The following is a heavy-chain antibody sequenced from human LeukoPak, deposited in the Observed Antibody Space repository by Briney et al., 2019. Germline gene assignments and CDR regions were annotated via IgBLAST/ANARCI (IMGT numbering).Heavy chain of an antibody. D-gene: IGHD2-2*01. J-gene: IGHJ4*02. CDR3: AKDISIGYCSSTSCYLVY. CDR1: GFTFSNFW. CDR2: IYGDGSFT. V-gene: IGHV3-74*01. Sequence: GGSLRLSCAASGFTFSNFWMHWVRQAPGKGLVWVALIYGDGSFTRYADSVKGRFTISRDNAKNTVYLQMNSLRAEDTAVYYCAKDISIGYCSSTSCYLVYWGQGTLVTVSS.